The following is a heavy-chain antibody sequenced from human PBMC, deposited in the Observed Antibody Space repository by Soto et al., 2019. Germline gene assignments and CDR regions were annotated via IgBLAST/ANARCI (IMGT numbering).Heavy chain of an antibody. CDR2: IFYSGRT. Sequence: QVQLQDSGPGLVKPSPPLSLTCPFSCGAISSGGYYWSWIRLHPGKGLEWIGYIFYSGRTYYTPSLKSRITISLDTSKNQFSLKLSSVTAADTAGYYCARDLRGGSYGMDVWGQGTTVTVSS. CDR3: ARDLRGGSYGMDV. J-gene: IGHJ6*02. V-gene: IGHV4-31*03. CDR1: CGAISSGGYY. D-gene: IGHD3-10*01.